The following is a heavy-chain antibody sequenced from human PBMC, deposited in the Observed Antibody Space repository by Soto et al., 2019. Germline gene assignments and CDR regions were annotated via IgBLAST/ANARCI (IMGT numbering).Heavy chain of an antibody. D-gene: IGHD2-21*01. CDR3: ARADIFNYFYGMDV. CDR1: GGSISNGGYY. J-gene: IGHJ6*02. V-gene: IGHV4-31*03. Sequence: QVQLQESGPGLLKPSQTLSLTCTVSGGSISNGGYYWSWIRQQPGKGLEWIGNIYYSGTTIYNPSLKSRLTMSVGTSKRQFSLKLSSVTAADAAVYSCARADIFNYFYGMDVWGQGTTVTVSS. CDR2: IYYSGTT.